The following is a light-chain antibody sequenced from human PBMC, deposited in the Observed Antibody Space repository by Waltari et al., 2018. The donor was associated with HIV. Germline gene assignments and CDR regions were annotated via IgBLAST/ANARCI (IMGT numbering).Light chain of an antibody. CDR1: QSISSW. CDR2: KAS. J-gene: IGKJ1*01. Sequence: DIQMTQSPSTLSASVGDRVTITCRASQSISSWLAWYQQRPGKAPKLLIYKASSLESGVPSRFSGSGSGTEFTLTISSLQPDDFATYYCQHYNSYPWTFGQGTKVEIK. V-gene: IGKV1-5*03. CDR3: QHYNSYPWT.